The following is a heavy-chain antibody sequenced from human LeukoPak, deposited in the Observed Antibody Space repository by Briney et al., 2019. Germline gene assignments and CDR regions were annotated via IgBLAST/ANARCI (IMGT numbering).Heavy chain of an antibody. Sequence: SETLSLTCTVSGGSISSSSYYWGWIRQPPGKGLEWIGSIYYSGSTYYNPSLNSRVTISVDTSKNQFSLKLSSVTAADTAVYYCARPDPRGFALDYWGQGTLVTVSS. CDR2: IYYSGST. CDR3: ARPDPRGFALDY. D-gene: IGHD3-10*01. CDR1: GGSISSSSYY. J-gene: IGHJ4*02. V-gene: IGHV4-39*01.